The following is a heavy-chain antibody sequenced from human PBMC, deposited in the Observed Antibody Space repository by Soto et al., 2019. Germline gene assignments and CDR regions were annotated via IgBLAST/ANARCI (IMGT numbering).Heavy chain of an antibody. CDR1: GYTFTSYD. CDR2: MNPNSGNT. V-gene: IGHV1-8*01. J-gene: IGHJ6*02. CDR3: ARERTGTPSMDV. Sequence: QVQLVQSGAEVKKPGASVKVSCKASGYTFTSYDINWVRQATGQGLEWMGWMNPNSGNTGYAQKLQGXVPXTXXPSISTAYMELSSLRSEDTAVYYCARERTGTPSMDVWGQGTTVTVSS. D-gene: IGHD1-1*01.